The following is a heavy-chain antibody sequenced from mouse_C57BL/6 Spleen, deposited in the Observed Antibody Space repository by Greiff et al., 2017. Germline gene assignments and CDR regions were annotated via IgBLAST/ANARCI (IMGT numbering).Heavy chain of an antibody. Sequence: VQLQQSGAELVRPGASVKLSCTASGFNIKDYYMHWVKQRPEQGLEWIGRIDPEDGDTEYAPKFQGKATMTADTSSNTAYLQRSSLTSEDTAVYYCTPTAQVRFAYGGQGTLVTVSA. CDR3: TPTAQVRFAY. J-gene: IGHJ3*01. D-gene: IGHD3-2*02. CDR2: IDPEDGDT. CDR1: GFNIKDYY. V-gene: IGHV14-1*01.